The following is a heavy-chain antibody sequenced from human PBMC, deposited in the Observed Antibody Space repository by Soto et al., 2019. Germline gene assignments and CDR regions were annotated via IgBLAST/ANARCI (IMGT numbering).Heavy chain of an antibody. CDR3: ARTPLDGYFDY. Sequence: SETLSLTCTVSGGSISSYYWSWIRQPPGKGLEWIGYIYYSGSTNYNPSLKSRVTISVDTSKNQFSLKLSSVTAADTAVYYCARTPLDGYFDYWGQGTLVTVS. V-gene: IGHV4-59*01. CDR1: GGSISSYY. J-gene: IGHJ4*02. CDR2: IYYSGST.